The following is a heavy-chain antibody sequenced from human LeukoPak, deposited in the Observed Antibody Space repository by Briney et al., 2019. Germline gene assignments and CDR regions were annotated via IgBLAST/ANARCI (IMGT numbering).Heavy chain of an antibody. Sequence: GGSVRLSCVGSGFTFSNSWMHWVRQAPGKGLMWVSGIKTDGSSISYVDSVKGRFTISRDNAKNTLYLQMNSLRSEDTAIYYCVSGITATSAWGQGTLVTVSS. D-gene: IGHD1-20*01. V-gene: IGHV3-74*01. CDR2: IKTDGSSI. J-gene: IGHJ5*02. CDR1: GFTFSNSW. CDR3: VSGITATSA.